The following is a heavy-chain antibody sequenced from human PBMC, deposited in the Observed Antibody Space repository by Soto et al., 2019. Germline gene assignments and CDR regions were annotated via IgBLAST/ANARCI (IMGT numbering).Heavy chain of an antibody. Sequence: PGGSLRLSCAASGFTFSSYSMNWVRQAPGKGLEWVSSISSSSSYIYYADSVKGRFTISRDNAKNSLYLQMNSLRAEDTAVYYCARDHTYYDSSGYYYDYWGQGTLVTVSS. V-gene: IGHV3-21*01. CDR1: GFTFSSYS. D-gene: IGHD3-22*01. CDR2: ISSSSSYI. J-gene: IGHJ4*02. CDR3: ARDHTYYDSSGYYYDY.